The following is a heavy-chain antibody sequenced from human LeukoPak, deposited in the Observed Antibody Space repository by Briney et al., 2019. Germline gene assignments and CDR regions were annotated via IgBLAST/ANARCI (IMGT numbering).Heavy chain of an antibody. CDR2: IYYSGST. CDR1: GGSISSYY. J-gene: IGHJ6*02. D-gene: IGHD5-12*01. CDR3: ARGLGRYYYYGMDV. Sequence: PSETLSLTCTVSGGSISSYYWSWIRQPPGKGLEWIGYIYYSGSTNYNPSLKSRVTISVDTSKNQFSLKLSSVTAADTVVYYCARGLGRYYYYGMDVWGQGTTVTVSS. V-gene: IGHV4-59*01.